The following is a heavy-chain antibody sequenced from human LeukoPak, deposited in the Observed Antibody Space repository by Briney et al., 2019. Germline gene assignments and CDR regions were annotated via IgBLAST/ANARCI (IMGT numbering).Heavy chain of an antibody. J-gene: IGHJ4*02. CDR1: GFTFTSFA. Sequence: GGSLRLSCAPSGFTFTSFAMSWVRQAPGKGLEWVSTFSGTTSTYYPDSVKGRVTISRDNSKNTLYLQMNSLRADDTAVYYCTKLKQWQPQRYFFEYWGQGALVTVAS. V-gene: IGHV3-23*01. D-gene: IGHD6-19*01. CDR2: FSGTTST. CDR3: TKLKQWQPQRYFFEY.